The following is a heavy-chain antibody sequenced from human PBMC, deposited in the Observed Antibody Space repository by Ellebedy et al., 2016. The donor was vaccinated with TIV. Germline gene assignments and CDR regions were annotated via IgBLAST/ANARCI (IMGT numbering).Heavy chain of an antibody. CDR3: ARDRRGSYDY. D-gene: IGHD3-10*01. J-gene: IGHJ4*02. V-gene: IGHV4-59*01. CDR1: SASLSTSY. CDR2: ISHTGRT. Sequence: MPSETLSLTCTVASASLSTSYWSWIRQPPEKGLQWVGYISHTGRTNYNPTLQSRFTISVDTSRNQFSLKLTSVTAADTAVYYCARDRRGSYDYWGQGTLITVSS.